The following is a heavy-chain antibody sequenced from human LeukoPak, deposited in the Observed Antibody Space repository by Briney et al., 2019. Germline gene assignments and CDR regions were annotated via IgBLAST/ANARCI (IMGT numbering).Heavy chain of an antibody. CDR1: GFTFSSYA. Sequence: PGGSLRLSCAASGFTFSSYAMHWVRQAPGKGLEWVTIISFDGSNKYYADSVKGRFTISRDNSKNTLYLQMNSLRAEDTAVYYCAKVIESWWEPNPNDAFDIWGQGTMVTVSS. CDR3: AKVIESWWEPNPNDAFDI. J-gene: IGHJ3*02. CDR2: ISFDGSNK. V-gene: IGHV3-30*04. D-gene: IGHD1-26*01.